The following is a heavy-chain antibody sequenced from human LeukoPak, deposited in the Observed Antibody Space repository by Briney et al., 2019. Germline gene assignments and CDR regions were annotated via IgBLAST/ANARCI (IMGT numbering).Heavy chain of an antibody. Sequence: GGSPRLSCTASGFTYGDYAMSWVRQAPGKGLEWVGFIRSKAYGGTTEYAASVKGRFTISRDDSKSIAYLQMNSLKTEDTAVYYCTRDLRVIAMPHYFDYWGQGTLVTVSS. CDR1: GFTYGDYA. J-gene: IGHJ4*02. CDR2: IRSKAYGGTT. CDR3: TRDLRVIAMPHYFDY. V-gene: IGHV3-49*04. D-gene: IGHD2-21*01.